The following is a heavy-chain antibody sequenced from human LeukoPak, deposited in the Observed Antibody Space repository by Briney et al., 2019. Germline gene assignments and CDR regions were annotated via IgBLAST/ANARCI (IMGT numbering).Heavy chain of an antibody. D-gene: IGHD6-19*01. CDR1: GFTISSNY. V-gene: IGHV3-53*01. CDR3: ARDGSDGRGWAFDY. J-gene: IGHJ4*02. CDR2: IYNGGST. Sequence: PGGSLRLSCAASGFTISSNYMSWVRQAPGKGLEWVSIIYNGGSTYYADSVEGRFTLSRDNSKNTLYLQMNSLRAEDTAVYYCARDGSDGRGWAFDYWGQGTLVTVSS.